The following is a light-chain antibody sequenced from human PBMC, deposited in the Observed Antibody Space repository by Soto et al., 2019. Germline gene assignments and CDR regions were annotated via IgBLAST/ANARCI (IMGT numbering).Light chain of an antibody. J-gene: IGKJ1*01. CDR2: GAS. Sequence: IVMTQYPATLSVSPGDRVTLSCRADQYVSSSVAWYQHKPGQAPRLLIHGASTRATDVPARFSGSGYGTDFTLTISSLEPDDFAVYYCHQRSSWPRGTFGQGTKVDIK. V-gene: IGKV3-11*01. CDR3: HQRSSWPRGT. CDR1: QYVSSS.